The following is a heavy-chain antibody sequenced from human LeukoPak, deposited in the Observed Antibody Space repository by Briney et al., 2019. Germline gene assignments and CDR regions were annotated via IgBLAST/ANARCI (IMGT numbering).Heavy chain of an antibody. CDR3: ARALIDCSGGSCSQMFDY. J-gene: IGHJ4*02. D-gene: IGHD2-15*01. CDR1: GGSISSGSYY. Sequence: PSQTLSLTCTVSGGSISSGSYYWSWIRQPAGKGLEWIGRSYASGSTNYNSSLKSRVTISVDTSKNQFSLKMSSVTAAETAVYYCARALIDCSGGSCSQMFDYWGQGTLATVSS. CDR2: SYASGST. V-gene: IGHV4-61*02.